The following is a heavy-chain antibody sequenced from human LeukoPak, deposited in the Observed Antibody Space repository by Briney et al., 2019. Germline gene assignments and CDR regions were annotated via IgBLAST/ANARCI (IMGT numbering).Heavy chain of an antibody. D-gene: IGHD2-15*01. CDR2: ISGSGGST. CDR1: GLTFSSYA. V-gene: IGHV3-23*01. Sequence: PGGSLRLSCAASGLTFSSYAMSWVRQAPGKGLEWVSAISGSGGSTYYADSVKGRFTISRDNSKNTLYLQMNSLRAEDTAVYYCAKPCSGGSCWSSNGDYWGQGTLVTVSS. J-gene: IGHJ4*02. CDR3: AKPCSGGSCWSSNGDY.